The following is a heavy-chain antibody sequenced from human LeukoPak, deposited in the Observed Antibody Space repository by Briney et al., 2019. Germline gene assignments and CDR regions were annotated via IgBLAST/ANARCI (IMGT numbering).Heavy chain of an antibody. V-gene: IGHV6-1*01. CDR3: AREEAGTTVYYYYGMDV. CDR2: TYYRSKWYN. D-gene: IGHD1-1*01. Sequence: SQTLSLTCAISGDSVSSNSTAWNWIRQSPSRGLEWLGRTYYRSKWYNDYAVSVKSRITINPDTSKNQFSLQLNSVTPEDTAVYYCAREEAGTTVYYYYGMDVWGQGTTVTVSS. J-gene: IGHJ6*02. CDR1: GDSVSSNSTA.